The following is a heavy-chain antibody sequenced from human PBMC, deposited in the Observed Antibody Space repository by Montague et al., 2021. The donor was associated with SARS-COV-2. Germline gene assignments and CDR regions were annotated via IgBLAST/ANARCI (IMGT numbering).Heavy chain of an antibody. CDR2: IHHTGIT. CDR3: ASHPVFQQLNS. D-gene: IGHD6-13*01. V-gene: IGHV4-4*02. J-gene: IGHJ5*01. CDR1: GASVTSINW. Sequence: SETLSLTCAVSGASVTSINWWSWVRQPPGRGLEWIAEIHHTGITNFNPSLRSRVSISLDASKNQFSLTLNSVTAADTAIYYCASHPVFQQLNSGGQGTLVSVSS.